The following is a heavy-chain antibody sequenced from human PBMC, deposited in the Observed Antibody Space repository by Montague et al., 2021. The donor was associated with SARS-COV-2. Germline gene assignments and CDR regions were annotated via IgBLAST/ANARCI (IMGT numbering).Heavy chain of an antibody. CDR2: INHGGNT. V-gene: IGHV4-34*01. CDR3: ARLRDGVVPSPILGIGPYFTYSYLRA. D-gene: IGHD2-15*01. J-gene: IGHJ6*01. Sequence: SETLSLTCAVHGGSFSGYYWHWIRQPPGKGLEWIGEINHGGNTNYNPSLKNRLTISVDTSKNQFSLKLTSVAATDTAVYYCARLRDGVVPSPILGIGPYFTYSYLRAWGKLTTVTVSS. CDR1: GGSFSGYY.